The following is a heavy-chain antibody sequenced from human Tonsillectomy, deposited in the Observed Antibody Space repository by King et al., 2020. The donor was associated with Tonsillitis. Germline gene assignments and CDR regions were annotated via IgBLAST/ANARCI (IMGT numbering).Heavy chain of an antibody. V-gene: IGHV1-69*01. CDR3: ARGGENWFDP. Sequence: QLVQSGAEVKKPGSSVKVSCKASGGTFSTYAISWVRQAPGQGLEWMGGIIPIFGTPNYAQKFQGRVTITADESTSTTYIKLSSLRSEDTAVYYCARGGENWFDPWGQGTLVTVSS. CDR1: GGTFSTYA. J-gene: IGHJ5*02. CDR2: IIPIFGTP.